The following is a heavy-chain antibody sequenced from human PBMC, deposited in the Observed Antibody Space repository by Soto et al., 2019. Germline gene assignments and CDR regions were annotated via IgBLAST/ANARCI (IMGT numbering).Heavy chain of an antibody. D-gene: IGHD2-2*01. CDR3: ARGPQTSDF. J-gene: IGHJ4*02. Sequence: QVQLVQSGAEVKKPGASVKVSCKTSGYIFTTYSIAWVRQAPGQGLEWMGWINTYNGKTHYAHKFQGRVSVTAEPSTGTVYMELRSLTSDDTAVYYCARGPQTSDFWGQGTLVTVSS. CDR1: GYIFTTYS. V-gene: IGHV1-18*04. CDR2: INTYNGKT.